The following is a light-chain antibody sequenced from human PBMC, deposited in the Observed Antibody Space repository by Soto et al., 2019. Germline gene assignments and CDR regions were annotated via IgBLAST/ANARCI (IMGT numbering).Light chain of an antibody. Sequence: DIVLTQSPGTLSLSPGERATLSCRASQSVSSYLAWYQQKPGQAPRLVISDASNRATGIPARFSGSGSGTDFTLTISSLEPEDFAVYYCQQRISRPTFGGGTKVEIK. V-gene: IGKV3-11*01. CDR1: QSVSSY. CDR3: QQRISRPT. CDR2: DAS. J-gene: IGKJ4*01.